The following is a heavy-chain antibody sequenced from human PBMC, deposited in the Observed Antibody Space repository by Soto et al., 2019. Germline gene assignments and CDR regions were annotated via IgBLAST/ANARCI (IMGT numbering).Heavy chain of an antibody. D-gene: IGHD3-22*01. CDR2: IIPIFGTA. J-gene: IGHJ5*02. V-gene: IGHV1-69*01. Sequence: QVQLVQSGAEVKKPGSSVKVSCKASRGTFSSYAISWVRQAPGQGLEWMGGIIPIFGTANYAQKFQGRVTITADESTSTAYMELSSLRSEDTAVYYCASLRIPYYYDSSGLGGWFDPWGQGTLVTVSS. CDR3: ASLRIPYYYDSSGLGGWFDP. CDR1: RGTFSSYA.